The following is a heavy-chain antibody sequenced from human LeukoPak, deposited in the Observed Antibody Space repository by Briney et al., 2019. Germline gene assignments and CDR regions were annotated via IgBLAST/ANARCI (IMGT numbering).Heavy chain of an antibody. J-gene: IGHJ6*02. CDR1: GFTFSTYW. V-gene: IGHV3-74*01. CDR3: ARDYYYGMDV. CDR2: INPDGITT. Sequence: GGSLRLSCAASGFTFSTYWMHWVRQAPGKGLEWVSRINPDGITTTCADSVKGRFTISRDNATNTLFLQMNSLRAEDTAVYYCARDYYYGMDVWGQGTTITVSS.